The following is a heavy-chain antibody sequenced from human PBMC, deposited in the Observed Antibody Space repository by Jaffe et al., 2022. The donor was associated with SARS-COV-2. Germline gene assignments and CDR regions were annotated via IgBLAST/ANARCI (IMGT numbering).Heavy chain of an antibody. CDR2: ISSSSSYI. J-gene: IGHJ5*02. CDR3: ARGWDYYDSSGYVEP. CDR1: GFTFSSYS. Sequence: EVQLVESGGGLVKPGGSLRLSCAASGFTFSSYSMNWVRQAPGKGLEWVSSISSSSSYIYYADSVKGRFTISRDNAKNSLYLQMNSLRAEDTAVYYCARGWDYYDSSGYVEPWGQGTLVTVSS. V-gene: IGHV3-21*01. D-gene: IGHD3-22*01.